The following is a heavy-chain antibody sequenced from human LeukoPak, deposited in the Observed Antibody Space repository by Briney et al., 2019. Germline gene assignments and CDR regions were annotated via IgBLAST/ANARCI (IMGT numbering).Heavy chain of an antibody. D-gene: IGHD5-18*01. Sequence: LGGSLRLSCAASGFTFSSYAMQWVRQAPGKGLEWVAVISYDGSNKYYADSVKGRFTISRDNSKNTLYLQMNSLRAEDTAVYYCAREEYSYGNRYWGQGTLVTVSS. V-gene: IGHV3-30*04. J-gene: IGHJ4*02. CDR3: AREEYSYGNRY. CDR2: ISYDGSNK. CDR1: GFTFSSYA.